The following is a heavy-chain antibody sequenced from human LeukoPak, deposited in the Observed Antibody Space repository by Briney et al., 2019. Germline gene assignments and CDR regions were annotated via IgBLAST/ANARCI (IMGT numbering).Heavy chain of an antibody. V-gene: IGHV4-39*07. J-gene: IGHJ5*02. D-gene: IGHD3-10*01. CDR2: IYYSGST. CDR1: GGSISSSSYY. CDR3: AREITMVRGTSMRGWFDP. Sequence: PSETLSLTCTVSGGSISSSSYYWGWIRQPPGKGLEWIVSIYYSGSTYYNPSLKSRVTMSVDTSKNQFSLKLSSVTAADTAVYYCAREITMVRGTSMRGWFDPWGQGTLVTVSS.